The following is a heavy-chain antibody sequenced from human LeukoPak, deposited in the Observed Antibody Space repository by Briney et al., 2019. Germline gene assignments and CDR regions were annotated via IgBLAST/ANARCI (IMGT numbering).Heavy chain of an antibody. Sequence: GRSLRLSCAASGFTFSSYGMHWVRQAPGKGLEWAAVISYDGSNKYYADSVKGRFTISRDNSKNTLYLQMNSLRAEDTAVYYCAKDMGAAAGTPLDYWGQGTLVTVSS. J-gene: IGHJ4*02. CDR3: AKDMGAAAGTPLDY. D-gene: IGHD6-13*01. V-gene: IGHV3-30*18. CDR1: GFTFSSYG. CDR2: ISYDGSNK.